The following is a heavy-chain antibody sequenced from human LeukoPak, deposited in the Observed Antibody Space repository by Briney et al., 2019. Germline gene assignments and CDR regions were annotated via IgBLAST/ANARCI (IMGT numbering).Heavy chain of an antibody. CDR3: ARDRGLTTSGGVGFDY. D-gene: IGHD3-10*02. Sequence: SETLSLTCTVSGGSISSYYWSWIRQPPGKGLEWIGYIYYSGSTNYNPSLKSRITISLDTSKNQFSLKLSSVTAADTAVYYCARDRGLTTSGGVGFDYWGQGTLVTVSS. V-gene: IGHV4-59*01. J-gene: IGHJ4*02. CDR1: GGSISSYY. CDR2: IYYSGST.